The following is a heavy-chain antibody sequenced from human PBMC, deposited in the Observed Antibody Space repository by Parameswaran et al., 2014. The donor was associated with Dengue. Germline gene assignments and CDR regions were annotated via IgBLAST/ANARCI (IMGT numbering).Heavy chain of an antibody. CDR3: ASPSYGGNSGDAFDI. V-gene: IGHV1-45*02. Sequence: WVRQAPGQALEWMGWITPFNGNTNYAQKFQDRVTITRDRSMSTAYMELSSLRSEDTAMYYCASPSYGGNSGDAFDIWAKDNGHRLL. D-gene: IGHD4-23*01. CDR2: ITPFNGNT. J-gene: IGHJ3*02.